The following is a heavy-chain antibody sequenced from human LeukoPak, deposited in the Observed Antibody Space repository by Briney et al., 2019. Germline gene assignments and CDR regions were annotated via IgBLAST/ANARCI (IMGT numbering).Heavy chain of an antibody. Sequence: GGSLRLSCAASGFTFNIYEFNWVRQAPGKGLEWLSYIDGSGNSIYYAYSVKGRFTISRDNAKSSLYLQMSSLRADDTAVYYCARECLTCGGDSYDYWGQGALVTVSS. D-gene: IGHD2-21*01. CDR1: GFTFNIYE. CDR3: ARECLTCGGDSYDY. CDR2: IDGSGNSI. V-gene: IGHV3-48*03. J-gene: IGHJ4*02.